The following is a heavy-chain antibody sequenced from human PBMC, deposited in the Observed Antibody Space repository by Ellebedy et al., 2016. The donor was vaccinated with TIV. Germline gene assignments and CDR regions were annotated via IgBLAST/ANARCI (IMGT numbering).Heavy chain of an antibody. D-gene: IGHD3-10*01. CDR1: GFTFSSYA. CDR3: SKFRGLTWFGDFTDY. CDR2: IDGTSYST. J-gene: IGHJ4*02. V-gene: IGHV3-23*01. Sequence: PGGSLRLSCTTSGFTFSSYAMGWVRQAPGRGLEWVSAIDGTSYSTFYADSVEGRFTIYRDNSKNTLYLQMNSLRVEDTAVYYCSKFRGLTWFGDFTDYWGQGTLVTVSS.